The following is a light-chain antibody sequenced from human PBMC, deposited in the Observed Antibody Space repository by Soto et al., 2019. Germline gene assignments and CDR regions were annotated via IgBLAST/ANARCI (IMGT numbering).Light chain of an antibody. CDR3: QQYGSAHPRR. J-gene: IGKJ1*01. Sequence: EIVVTHALCILSTTTFDIANLSFRSSQSVSNDFLAWYQQKPGQAPRLLIYGASTRATDVQDRFSGSGSGADFTLSISRLEPEDFAIYYFQQYGSAHPRRFGQGTKVDIK. CDR1: QSVSNDF. V-gene: IGKV3-20*01. CDR2: GAS.